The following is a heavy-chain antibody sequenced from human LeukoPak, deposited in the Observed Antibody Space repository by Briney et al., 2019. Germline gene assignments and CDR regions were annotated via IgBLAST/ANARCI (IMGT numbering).Heavy chain of an antibody. CDR3: ARDHSYYDFWSGYYMDV. CDR2: IYYSGNT. V-gene: IGHV4-59*12. Sequence: NPSETLSLTCTVSGGSISNYYWSWIRQPPGKGLEWIGYIYYSGNTNYNPSLKSRVTISVDTSKNHFSLKLSSVTAADTAVYYCARDHSYYDFWSGYYMDVWGKGTTVTVSS. CDR1: GGSISNYY. J-gene: IGHJ6*03. D-gene: IGHD3-3*01.